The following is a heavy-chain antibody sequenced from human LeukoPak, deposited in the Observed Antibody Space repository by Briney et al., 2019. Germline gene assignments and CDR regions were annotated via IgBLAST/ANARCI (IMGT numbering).Heavy chain of an antibody. CDR1: GFTFSSYA. D-gene: IGHD5-12*01. J-gene: IGHJ4*02. V-gene: IGHV3-7*01. CDR3: VKGGWLHLLDY. Sequence: GGSLRLSCAASGFTFSSYAMSWVRQAPGKGLEWVANIKHDGSDQYYVDSVKGRFTFSRDNAKTSLYLQMSSLRAEDTAVYYCVKGGWLHLLDYWGQGTLVTVSS. CDR2: IKHDGSDQ.